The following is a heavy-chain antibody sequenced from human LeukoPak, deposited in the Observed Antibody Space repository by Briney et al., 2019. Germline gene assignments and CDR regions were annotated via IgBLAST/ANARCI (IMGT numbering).Heavy chain of an antibody. J-gene: IGHJ6*02. V-gene: IGHV3-30*02. CDR3: ARGNDPYYYGMDV. CDR1: GFTFTIYH. Sequence: GGSLRLSCAASGFTFTIYHIHWVRQAPGKGLEWVSFIRNDESDKYYTDSVKGRFTISRDNSKNTVYLQMNSLRVEDTAVYYCARGNDPYYYGMDVWGQGTTVTVSS. CDR2: IRNDESDK.